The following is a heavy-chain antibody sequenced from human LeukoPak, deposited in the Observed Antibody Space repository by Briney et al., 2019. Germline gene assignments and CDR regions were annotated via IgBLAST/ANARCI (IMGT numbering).Heavy chain of an antibody. Sequence: QPGGSLRLSCAASGFTFSSYAMSWVRQAPGKGLEWVSAISGSGGSTYYADSVKGRFTISRDNSKNALYLQMNSLRAEDTAVYYCAKCGYKIGIAAADDYWGQGTLVTVSS. D-gene: IGHD6-13*01. CDR3: AKCGYKIGIAAADDY. J-gene: IGHJ4*02. V-gene: IGHV3-23*01. CDR1: GFTFSSYA. CDR2: ISGSGGST.